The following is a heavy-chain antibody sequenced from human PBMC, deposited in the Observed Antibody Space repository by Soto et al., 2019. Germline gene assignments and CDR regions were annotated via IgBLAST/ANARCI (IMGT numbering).Heavy chain of an antibody. D-gene: IGHD2-2*01. Sequence: QVQLVQSGAEVKKPGASVKVSCKASGYTFSSYDINWVRQAPGQGLEWMGWVSPNSGNPGYAQKFQGRVTMTRDTPQSKPYREMSSLQSGDPAGFYWGRGAQTRGGGGGGYWGQGTLVTVSS. J-gene: IGHJ4*02. CDR1: GYTFSSYD. V-gene: IGHV1-8*01. CDR3: GRGAQTRGGGGGGY. CDR2: VSPNSGNP.